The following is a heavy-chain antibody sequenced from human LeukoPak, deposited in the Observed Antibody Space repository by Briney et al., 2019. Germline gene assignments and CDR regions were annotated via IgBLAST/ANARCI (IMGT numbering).Heavy chain of an antibody. D-gene: IGHD3-10*01. V-gene: IGHV3-7*01. CDR2: IKQDGSEK. J-gene: IGHJ4*02. Sequence: GGSLRLSCAASGFTFSSYWMSWVRQAPGKGLEWVANIKQDGSEKYYVDSVKGRFTISRDNAKNSLYLQMNSLRAEDTAVYYCAGDGYYGSGSYSYYWGQGTLVTVSS. CDR3: AGDGYYGSGSYSYY. CDR1: GFTFSSYW.